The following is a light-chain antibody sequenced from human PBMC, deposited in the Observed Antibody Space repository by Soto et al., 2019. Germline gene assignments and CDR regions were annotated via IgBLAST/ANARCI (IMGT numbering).Light chain of an antibody. V-gene: IGLV6-57*04. J-gene: IGLJ3*02. Sequence: NFMLTQPHSVSASPGKTVTISCTRSSGSIASNFVQWFQQRPGSAPTTIIYEDHQRPSGVPDRFSASIDSSSNSASLTISGLGTEDEADYYCQSYDSTDQVFGGGTKLTVL. CDR2: EDH. CDR3: QSYDSTDQV. CDR1: SGSIASNF.